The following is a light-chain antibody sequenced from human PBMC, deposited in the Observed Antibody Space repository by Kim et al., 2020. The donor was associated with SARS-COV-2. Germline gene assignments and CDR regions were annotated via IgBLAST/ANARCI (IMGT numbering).Light chain of an antibody. V-gene: IGKV1-5*03. CDR1: ESIGNW. CDR2: LAS. CDR3: QHYIRFPYT. Sequence: DIQMTQSPSTLSASVGDRVTITCRASESIGNWLAWYQQKPGKAPKLLIYLASTLESGVPSRFRGSGSGTKFTLTITSLQPDDIATYYCQHYIRFPYTFGQGTKLEI. J-gene: IGKJ2*01.